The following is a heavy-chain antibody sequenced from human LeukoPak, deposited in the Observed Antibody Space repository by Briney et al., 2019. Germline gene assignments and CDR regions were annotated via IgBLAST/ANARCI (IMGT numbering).Heavy chain of an antibody. CDR1: GFTFSNFA. CDR3: ARDLGYSDDY. Sequence: GGSLRLSCAASGFTFSNFAMTWVRQAPGKGLEWASSIVGSSSTYYADSLKGRFTISRDNAKNSLYLQMNSLRDEDTAVYYCARDLGYSDDYWGQGTLVTVSS. V-gene: IGHV3-21*01. CDR2: IVGSSST. D-gene: IGHD5-18*01. J-gene: IGHJ4*02.